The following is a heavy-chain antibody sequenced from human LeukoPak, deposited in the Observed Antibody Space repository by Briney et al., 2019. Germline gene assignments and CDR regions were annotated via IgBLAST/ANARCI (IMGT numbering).Heavy chain of an antibody. CDR3: ARVSMASYYYYGMDV. CDR1: GFTFSSYA. V-gene: IGHV3-30-3*01. CDR2: ISYDGSNK. D-gene: IGHD3-10*01. J-gene: IGHJ6*02. Sequence: PGGSLRPSCAASGFTFSSYAMHWVRQAPGKGLEWVAVISYDGSNKYYADSVKGRFTISRDNSKNTLYLQMNSLRAGDTAVYYCARVSMASYYYYGMDVWGQGTTVTVSS.